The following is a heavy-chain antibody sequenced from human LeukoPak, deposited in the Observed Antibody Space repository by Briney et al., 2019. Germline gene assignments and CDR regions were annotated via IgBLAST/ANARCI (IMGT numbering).Heavy chain of an antibody. CDR2: IYTSGST. V-gene: IGHV4-61*02. D-gene: IGHD3-3*01. J-gene: IGHJ4*02. CDR1: GGSISSGSYY. CDR3: ARGEYDFWSGYRDFDY. Sequence: PSQTLSLTCTVSGGSISSGSYYWSWIRQPAGKGLEWIGRIYTSGSTNYNPSLKSRVTISVDTSKNQFSLKLSSLTAADTAVYYCARGEYDFWSGYRDFDYWGQGTLVTVSS.